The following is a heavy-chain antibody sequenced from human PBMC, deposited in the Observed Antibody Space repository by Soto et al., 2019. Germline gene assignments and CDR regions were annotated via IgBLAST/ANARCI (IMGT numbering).Heavy chain of an antibody. CDR3: ARGEDAFFYYGLDV. V-gene: IGHV4-59*01. CDR2: IYDTGISGYTPST. Sequence: PSETLSLTCTVSGGSITSSYWRWIRRPPGKXLEWIAYIYDTGISGYTPSTSYNPSLKSRVTMSVDTSKRQFALKLTSVTAADTAMYYCARGEDAFFYYGLDVWGQGITVTVSS. J-gene: IGHJ6*02. CDR1: GGSITSSY.